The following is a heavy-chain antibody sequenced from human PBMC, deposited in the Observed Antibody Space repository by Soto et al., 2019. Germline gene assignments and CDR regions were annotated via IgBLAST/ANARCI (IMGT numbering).Heavy chain of an antibody. Sequence: EVQLLESGGGLVQPGGSLRLSCAASGFTFSSYAMSWVRQAPGKGLEWVSVISGSGGSTYYADSVKGRFTITRDNSKNTLYLQMNSLRAEDTAVYYCARRSSGWYFDYWGQGTLVTVSS. CDR1: GFTFSSYA. V-gene: IGHV3-23*01. J-gene: IGHJ4*02. CDR2: ISGSGGST. D-gene: IGHD6-19*01. CDR3: ARRSSGWYFDY.